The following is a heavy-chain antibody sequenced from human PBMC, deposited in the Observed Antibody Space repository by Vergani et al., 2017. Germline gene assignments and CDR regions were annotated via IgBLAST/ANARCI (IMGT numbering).Heavy chain of an antibody. CDR3: ATVGGWLQLGY. D-gene: IGHD5-24*01. CDR1: GGTFSSYT. J-gene: IGHJ4*02. V-gene: IGHV1-69*02. CDR2: IIPILGIA. Sequence: QVQLVQSGAEVKKPGSSVKVSCKASGGTFSSYTISWVRQAPEQGLEWMGRIIPILGIANYAQKFQGRVTITADKSTSTAYMELSSLRGEDKAVYYCATVGGWLQLGYWGQGTLVTVSS.